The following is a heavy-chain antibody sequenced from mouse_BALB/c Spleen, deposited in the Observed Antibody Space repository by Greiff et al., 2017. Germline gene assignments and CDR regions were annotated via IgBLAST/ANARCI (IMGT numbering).Heavy chain of an antibody. D-gene: IGHD2-1*01. Sequence: VKLQESGAELVKPGASVKLSCKASGYTFTSYYMYWVKQRPGQGLEWIGEINPSNGGTNFNEKFKSKATLTVDKSSSTAYMQLSSLTSEDSAVYYCTRSGNYEAWFAYWGQGTLVTVSA. V-gene: IGHV1S81*02. CDR1: GYTFTSYY. CDR3: TRSGNYEAWFAY. J-gene: IGHJ3*01. CDR2: INPSNGGT.